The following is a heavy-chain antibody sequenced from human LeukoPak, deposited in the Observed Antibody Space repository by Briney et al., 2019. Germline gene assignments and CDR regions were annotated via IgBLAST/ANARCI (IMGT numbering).Heavy chain of an antibody. CDR2: IGTAGDT. Sequence: GGSLRLSCAASGFTFSSYDMHWVRQATGKGLEWVSAIGTAGDTYYPGSVKGRFTISRENAKNSSYLQMNSLRAEDTAVYYCARARYSSSWYTEDYGMDVWGQGTTVTVSS. CDR1: GFTFSSYD. V-gene: IGHV3-13*01. J-gene: IGHJ6*02. D-gene: IGHD6-13*01. CDR3: ARARYSSSWYTEDYGMDV.